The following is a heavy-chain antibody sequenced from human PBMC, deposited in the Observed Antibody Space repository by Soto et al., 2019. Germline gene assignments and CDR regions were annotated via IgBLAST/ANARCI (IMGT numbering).Heavy chain of an antibody. CDR3: ARDFDYFDS. J-gene: IGHJ4*02. CDR1: GGSFKSGSYY. CDR2: VYHTGRT. D-gene: IGHD3-3*01. V-gene: IGHV4-61*01. Sequence: SETLSLTCTVSGGSFKSGSYYWSWIRQPPGKGLEWIGYVYHTGRTDYNPSLKSRVSISMDTSKNQFSLDLDSVTPADTAVYFCARDFDYFDSSGQGTLVTVSS.